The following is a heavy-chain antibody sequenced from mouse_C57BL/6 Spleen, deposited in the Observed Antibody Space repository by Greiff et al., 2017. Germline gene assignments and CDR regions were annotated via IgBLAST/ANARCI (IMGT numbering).Heavy chain of an antibody. J-gene: IGHJ3*01. CDR3: ARGDYCGSSYDWFAY. CDR1: GYSFTDYN. V-gene: IGHV1-39*01. D-gene: IGHD1-1*01. CDR2: INPNYGTT. Sequence: EVQLQQSGPELVKPGASVKISCKASGYSFTDYNMNWVKQSNGKSLEWIGVINPNYGTTSYNQKFKGKATLTVDQSSSTAYMQLNSLTSEDSAVYYCARGDYCGSSYDWFAYWGQGTLVTVSA.